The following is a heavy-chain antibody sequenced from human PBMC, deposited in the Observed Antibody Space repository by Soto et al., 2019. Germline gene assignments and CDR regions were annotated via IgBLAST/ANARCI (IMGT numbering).Heavy chain of an antibody. CDR2: ISSSSTYT. CDR1: GFTFSDYY. CDR3: TTGLSNGYYNFDY. V-gene: IGHV3-11*05. D-gene: IGHD3-22*01. J-gene: IGHJ4*02. Sequence: GGSLRLSCAASGFTFSDYYMSWIRQAPGKGLEWVSYISSSSTYTNYADSVKGRFTISRDNAKNTLYLQMNSLETEDTAVYYCTTGLSNGYYNFDYWGQGTLVTVSS.